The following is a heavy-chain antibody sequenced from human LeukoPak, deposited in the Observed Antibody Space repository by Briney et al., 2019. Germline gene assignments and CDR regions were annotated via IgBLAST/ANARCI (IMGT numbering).Heavy chain of an antibody. CDR2: IKQDGTEK. J-gene: IGHJ4*02. Sequence: GGSLRLSCAASGFTFSSYWMSWVRQAPGKGLEWVANIKQDGTEKNYVDSVRGRFAISRDNAKNSLHLQMNSLRAEDTAVYYCARDSPYGDYLPYYFDYWGQGTLVTVSS. D-gene: IGHD4-17*01. CDR3: ARDSPYGDYLPYYFDY. CDR1: GFTFSSYW. V-gene: IGHV3-7*01.